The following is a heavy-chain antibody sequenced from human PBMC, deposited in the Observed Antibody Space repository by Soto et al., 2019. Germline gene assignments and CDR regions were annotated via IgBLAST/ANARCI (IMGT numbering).Heavy chain of an antibody. CDR2: ISPKSTFR. CDR1: GFPFNDYY. Sequence: QVHLVESGGGLVKPGGSLRLSCATSGFPFNDYYMTWIRQAPGKGLEWLSHISPKSTFRNYADSVKGRFTISRDNTESSRFLQMNSLGVDDTAVYSCVRGGGGGLFEHWGQGVLVTVSS. J-gene: IGHJ4*02. D-gene: IGHD2-21*01. CDR3: VRGGGGGLFEH. V-gene: IGHV3-11*06.